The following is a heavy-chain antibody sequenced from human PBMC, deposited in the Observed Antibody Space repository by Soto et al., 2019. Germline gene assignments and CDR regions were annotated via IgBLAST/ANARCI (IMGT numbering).Heavy chain of an antibody. V-gene: IGHV3-23*01. J-gene: IGHJ5*02. D-gene: IGHD6-13*01. CDR3: ARGAAAAGTDWFDA. CDR1: GFAFISYG. CDR2: ITTTGRNT. Sequence: GGSLRLSCAASGFAFISYGMTWVRQAPGKGLEWVSGITTTGRNTYYAESVKGRFTISIDNSKNVVYLQMNSLRAEDTAVYYCARGAAAAGTDWFDAWGQGTLVTVSS.